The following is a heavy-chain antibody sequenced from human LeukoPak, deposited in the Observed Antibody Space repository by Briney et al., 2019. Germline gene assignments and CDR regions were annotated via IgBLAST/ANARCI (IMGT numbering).Heavy chain of an antibody. CDR1: GFSFSRYS. Sequence: PGGSLRLSCAASGFSFSRYSMYWVRQAPGKGLEWVSSISDSSTFIYYADSVRGRFTISRDNAKNSLYLQLNSLRAEDTAVYYCAAGDSFDYWGQGALVTVSS. D-gene: IGHD2-21*01. CDR3: AAGDSFDY. J-gene: IGHJ4*02. V-gene: IGHV3-21*01. CDR2: ISDSSTFI.